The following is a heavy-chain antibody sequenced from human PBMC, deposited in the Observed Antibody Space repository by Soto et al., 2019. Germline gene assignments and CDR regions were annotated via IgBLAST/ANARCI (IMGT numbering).Heavy chain of an antibody. D-gene: IGHD3-9*01. J-gene: IGHJ4*01. CDR1: GFTFSSYV. Sequence: GGSLRLSCAASGFTFSSYVMHWVRQAPGKGLEWVAVIWYDGSNKYYADSVKGRFSISRDNSKNTLILQMNNLRAEDTAVYYCASHPGLGYWGQGTLVTVSS. CDR2: IWYDGSNK. V-gene: IGHV3-33*01. CDR3: ASHPGLGY.